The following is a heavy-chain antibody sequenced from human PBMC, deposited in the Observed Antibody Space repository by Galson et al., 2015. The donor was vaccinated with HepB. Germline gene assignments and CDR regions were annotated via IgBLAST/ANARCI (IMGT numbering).Heavy chain of an antibody. D-gene: IGHD4-23*01. CDR3: ARGVTTVVTPRYYYYMDV. Sequence: CKASGYTFPGYYMHWVRQAPGQGLEWMGWINPNSGGTNYVPKFQGRVTVTRDTSISTAYMELSSLRSDDTAVYYCARGVTTVVTPRYYYYMDVWGKGTTVAVSS. J-gene: IGHJ6*03. V-gene: IGHV1-2*02. CDR2: INPNSGGT. CDR1: GYTFPGYY.